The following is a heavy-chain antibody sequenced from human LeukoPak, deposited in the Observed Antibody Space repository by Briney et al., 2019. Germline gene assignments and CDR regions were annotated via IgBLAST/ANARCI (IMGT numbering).Heavy chain of an antibody. CDR1: GYTFTIYY. Sequence: ASVKVSCKASGYTFTIYYIHWVRQAPGQGLEWMGLINPSGGSTNYAQKFQGRVTMTRDTSTSTVYMELSSLRSEDTAVYYCAKEGSARSGSYYDYWGQGTLVTVSS. V-gene: IGHV1-46*01. J-gene: IGHJ4*02. CDR2: INPSGGST. CDR3: AKEGSARSGSYYDY. D-gene: IGHD1-26*01.